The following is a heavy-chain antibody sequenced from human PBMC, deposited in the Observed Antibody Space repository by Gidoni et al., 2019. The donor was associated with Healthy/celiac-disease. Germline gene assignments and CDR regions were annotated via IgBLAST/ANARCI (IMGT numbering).Heavy chain of an antibody. Sequence: QVQLQQWGAGLLKPSEPLSLTCAVYGGSFSGYYWSWIRQPPGKGLEWIWEINHSGSTTYNPSLKSRVTISVDTSKNQFSLKLSSVTAADTAVYYCARGRFWGSYQPLDYWGQGTLVTVSS. V-gene: IGHV4-34*01. J-gene: IGHJ4*02. CDR1: GGSFSGYY. CDR3: ARGRFWGSYQPLDY. D-gene: IGHD3-16*01. CDR2: INHSGST.